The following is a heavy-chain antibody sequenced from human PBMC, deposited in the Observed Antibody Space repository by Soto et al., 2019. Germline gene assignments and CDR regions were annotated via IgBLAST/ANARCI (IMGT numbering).Heavy chain of an antibody. CDR3: ARAYSSSWYCLYYFDY. V-gene: IGHV3-33*01. D-gene: IGHD6-13*01. CDR1: GFTFSSYG. Sequence: QVQLVESGGGVVQPGRSLRLSCAASGFTFSSYGMHWVRQAPGKGLEWVAVIWYDGSNKYYADSVKGRFTISRDNSKNTRYLQMNSLRAEETAVYYCARAYSSSWYCLYYFDYWGQGTLVTVSS. CDR2: IWYDGSNK. J-gene: IGHJ4*02.